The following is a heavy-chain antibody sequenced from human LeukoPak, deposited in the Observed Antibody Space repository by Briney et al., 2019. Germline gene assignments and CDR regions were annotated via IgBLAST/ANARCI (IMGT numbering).Heavy chain of an antibody. Sequence: ASVKVSCKASGYTFTSYGISWVRQAPGQGLEWMGWISAYNGNTNYAQKLQGRVTMTTDTSTSTAYMELRSLRSDDTAVYYCARPAIFGVVNDGFDPWGQGTLVTVSP. CDR2: ISAYNGNT. V-gene: IGHV1-18*01. CDR3: ARPAIFGVVNDGFDP. CDR1: GYTFTSYG. J-gene: IGHJ5*02. D-gene: IGHD3-3*01.